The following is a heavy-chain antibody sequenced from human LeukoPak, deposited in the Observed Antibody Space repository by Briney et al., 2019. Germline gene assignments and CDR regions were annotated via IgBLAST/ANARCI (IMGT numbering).Heavy chain of an antibody. CDR2: IIPILGIA. V-gene: IGHV1-69*04. J-gene: IGHJ2*01. D-gene: IGHD2-2*01. CDR3: ARDVPPKKVVPAAMGGYWYFDL. Sequence: SVKVSCKASGGTFSSYAISWVRQAPGQGLEWMGRIIPILGIANYAQKFQGRVTITADKSTSTAYMELSSLRSEDTAVYYCARDVPPKKVVPAAMGGYWYFDLWGRGTLVTASS. CDR1: GGTFSSYA.